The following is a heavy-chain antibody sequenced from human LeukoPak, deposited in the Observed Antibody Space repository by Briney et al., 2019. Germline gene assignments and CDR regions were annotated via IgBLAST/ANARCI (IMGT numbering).Heavy chain of an antibody. V-gene: IGHV1-8*01. J-gene: IGHJ4*02. CDR2: MNPVSGNA. CDR3: ATLSRPSLD. CDR1: GYTFTNFD. D-gene: IGHD6-6*01. Sequence: ASVKVSCKASGYTFTNFDINWVRQAPGQGLEWMGWMNPVSGNAGSAQKFQGRVTLTRDTSISTAYMELSSLRSEDTAVYYCATLSRPSLDWGQGTLVTVSS.